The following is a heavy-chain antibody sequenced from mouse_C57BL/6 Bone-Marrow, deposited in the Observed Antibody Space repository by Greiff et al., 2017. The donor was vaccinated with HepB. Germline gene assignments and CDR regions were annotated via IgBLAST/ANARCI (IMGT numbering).Heavy chain of an antibody. CDR2: INPNNGGT. J-gene: IGHJ1*03. V-gene: IGHV1-26*01. D-gene: IGHD1-1*01. Sequence: VQLQQSGPELVKPGASVKISCKASGYTFTDYYMNWVKQSHGKSLEWIGDINPNNGGTSYNQKFKGKATLTVDKSSSTAYMELRSLTSEDSAVYYCARIPHYYGSSYRYFDVWGTGTTVTVSS. CDR1: GYTFTDYY. CDR3: ARIPHYYGSSYRYFDV.